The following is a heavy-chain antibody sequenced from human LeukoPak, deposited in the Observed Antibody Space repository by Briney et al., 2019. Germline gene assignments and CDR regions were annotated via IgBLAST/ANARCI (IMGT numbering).Heavy chain of an antibody. CDR3: ARALSVSAGTCFDY. J-gene: IGHJ4*02. CDR2: ISASNGNA. D-gene: IGHD1-1*01. Sequence: VASVKVSCKASGYTFSGHAISWVRQAPGQGPEWMGWISASNGNANYAQNLQGRVTLTTDTSTSTTYMELRSLRSDDTAMYYCARALSVSAGTCFDYWGQGTLVTVSS. CDR1: GYTFSGHA. V-gene: IGHV1-18*01.